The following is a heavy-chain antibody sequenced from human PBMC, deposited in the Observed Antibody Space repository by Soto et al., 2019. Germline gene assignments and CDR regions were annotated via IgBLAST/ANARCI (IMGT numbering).Heavy chain of an antibody. CDR2: IYYSGSP. Sequence: PSETLSLTCTVSGGSISSSSYYWGWIRQPPGKGLEGIGSIYYSGSPYYTPSLKSRVTISVDTSKNQFSLKLSSVTAADTAVYYCARHESLEQLWLVYWGQGTLVSVSS. D-gene: IGHD5-18*01. V-gene: IGHV4-39*01. J-gene: IGHJ4*02. CDR1: GGSISSSSYY. CDR3: ARHESLEQLWLVY.